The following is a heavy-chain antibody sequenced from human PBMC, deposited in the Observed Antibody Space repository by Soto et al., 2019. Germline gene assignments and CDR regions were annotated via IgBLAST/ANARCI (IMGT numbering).Heavy chain of an antibody. CDR2: ISAYNGNT. J-gene: IGHJ6*02. CDR1: GYTFTSYG. D-gene: IGHD3-16*01. CDR3: ARERIGARRAAYYYYGMEV. V-gene: IGHV1-18*01. Sequence: ASVKVSCKASGYTFTSYGISWVRQAPGQGLEWMGWISAYNGNTNYAQKLQGRVTMTTDTSTSTAYMELRSLRSDDTAVYYCARERIGARRAAYYYYGMEVLGPGTTVTGS.